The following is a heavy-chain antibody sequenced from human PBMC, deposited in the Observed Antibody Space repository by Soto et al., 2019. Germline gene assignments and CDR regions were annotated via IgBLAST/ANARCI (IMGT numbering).Heavy chain of an antibody. Sequence: PGGSLRLSCAASGFTFSSYAMSWVRQAPGKGLEWVSAISGSGGSTYYADSVKGRFTISRDDSKNTLYLQMNSLRAEDTAVYYCAKDGGYGDFGSYWYFDLWGRGTLVTVSS. CDR2: ISGSGGST. D-gene: IGHD4-17*01. CDR1: GFTFSSYA. CDR3: AKDGGYGDFGSYWYFDL. J-gene: IGHJ2*01. V-gene: IGHV3-23*01.